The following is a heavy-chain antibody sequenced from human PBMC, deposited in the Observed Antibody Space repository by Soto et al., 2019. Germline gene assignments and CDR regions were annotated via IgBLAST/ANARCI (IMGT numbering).Heavy chain of an antibody. CDR2: MTLNSGKT. D-gene: IGHD3-10*01. V-gene: IGHV1-8*01. J-gene: IGHJ4*02. CDR3: ASSSGGGFDY. CDR1: GYTFTNYD. Sequence: QVQLVQSGAEVKKPGASVKVSCKASGYTFTNYDINWVRQAAGQGLEWMGWMTLNSGKTGYAQKFQGRVTMTRNSSLSTAYMDLSSLRSEDTAIYYWASSSGGGFDYWGQGTLVTVSS.